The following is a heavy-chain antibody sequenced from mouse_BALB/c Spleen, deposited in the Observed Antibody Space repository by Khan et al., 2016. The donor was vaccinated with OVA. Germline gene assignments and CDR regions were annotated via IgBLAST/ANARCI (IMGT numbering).Heavy chain of an antibody. V-gene: IGHV9-3-1*01. D-gene: IGHD1-1*02. J-gene: IGHJ1*01. CDR1: GYTFTNYG. CDR3: ASGGYWYFDV. Sequence: QIQLVQSGPELKKPGETVKISCTASGYTFTNYGMNWVKQAPGKGVKWMGWINTYTGEPTYADDFKGRFAFSLETSASTAYLQINNLKNEDTATYFCASGGYWYFDVWGAGTTGTVSS. CDR2: INTYTGEP.